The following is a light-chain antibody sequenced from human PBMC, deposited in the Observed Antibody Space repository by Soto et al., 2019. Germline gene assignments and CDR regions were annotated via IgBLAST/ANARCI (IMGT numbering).Light chain of an antibody. V-gene: IGLV2-14*01. J-gene: IGLJ3*02. CDR1: SSDVGAYNY. CDR2: EVS. CDR3: SSYTSSSTWV. Sequence: QSALTQPASVSGSPGQSITISCTGTSSDVGAYNYVSWYQQHPGKAPKLMIYEVSNRPSWVSDRFSGSRSGNTASLTISGLQAEDESDYYCSSYTSSSTWVFGGWTKLTVL.